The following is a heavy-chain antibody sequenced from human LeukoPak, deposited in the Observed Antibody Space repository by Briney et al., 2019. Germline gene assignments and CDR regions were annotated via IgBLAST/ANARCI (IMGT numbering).Heavy chain of an antibody. D-gene: IGHD3-22*01. CDR2: IIPIFGIA. CDR3: ARAPDYYDSSGYWYYFDY. J-gene: IGHJ4*02. Sequence: SVKVSCKASGGTFSSYAISWVRQAPRQGLEWMGRIIPIFGIANYAQKFQGRVTITADKSTSTAYMELSSLRSEDTAVYYCARAPDYYDSSGYWYYFDYWGQGTLVTVSS. CDR1: GGTFSSYA. V-gene: IGHV1-69*04.